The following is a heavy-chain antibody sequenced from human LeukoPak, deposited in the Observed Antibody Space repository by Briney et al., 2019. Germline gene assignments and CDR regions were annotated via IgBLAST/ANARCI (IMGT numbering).Heavy chain of an antibody. CDR2: IYSGGST. Sequence: GGSLRLSCAASGFTVSSNYMSWVRQAPGKGLEWVSVIYSGGSTYYADSVKGRFTISRDNSKNTLYLQMGSLRAEDVAVYYCARDPRVTDYSPDLLYYYYYMDVWGKGTTVTVSS. V-gene: IGHV3-53*05. J-gene: IGHJ6*03. CDR1: GFTVSSNY. CDR3: ARDPRVTDYSPDLLYYYYYMDV. D-gene: IGHD4-11*01.